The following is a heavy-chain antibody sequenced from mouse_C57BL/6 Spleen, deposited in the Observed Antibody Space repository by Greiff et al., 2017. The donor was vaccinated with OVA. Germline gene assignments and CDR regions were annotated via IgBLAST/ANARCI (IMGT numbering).Heavy chain of an antibody. CDR1: GYSFTSYY. CDR2: IYPGSGNT. V-gene: IGHV1-66*01. D-gene: IGHD2-4*01. J-gene: IGHJ4*01. CDR3: ARGDYDYYYAMDY. Sequence: QVQLQQSGPELVKPGASVKISCKASGYSFTSYYIHWVKQRPGQGLEWIGWIYPGSGNTKYNEKFKGKATLTADTSSSTAYMQLSSLTSEDSAVYYCARGDYDYYYAMDYWGQGTSVTVSS.